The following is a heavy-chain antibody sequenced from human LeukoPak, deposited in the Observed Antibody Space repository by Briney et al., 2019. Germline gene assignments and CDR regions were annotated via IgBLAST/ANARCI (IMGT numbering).Heavy chain of an antibody. D-gene: IGHD3-22*01. Sequence: GSLRLSCAASGFTFSSYEMNWVRQAPGKGLEWVSYISSSGSTIYYADSVKGRFTISRDNAKNSLYLQMNSLRAEDTAVYYCARYYDSSGYYFFDYWGKGTLVTVSS. J-gene: IGHJ4*02. CDR1: GFTFSSYE. V-gene: IGHV3-48*03. CDR3: ARYYDSSGYYFFDY. CDR2: ISSSGSTI.